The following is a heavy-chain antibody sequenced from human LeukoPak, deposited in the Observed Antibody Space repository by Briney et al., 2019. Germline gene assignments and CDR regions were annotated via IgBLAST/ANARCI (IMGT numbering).Heavy chain of an antibody. V-gene: IGHV3-7*01. CDR2: IKEDGSER. J-gene: IGHJ4*02. D-gene: IGHD1-26*01. Sequence: GGSLRLSCAASGFTFSHYWMSWVRQAPGKGLEWVANIKEDGSERNYVDSVKGRFTISRDNGKNSVYLQMDSLRAEDTAVYHCAHSGSYIDYLGQGTLVTVSS. CDR3: AHSGSYIDY. CDR1: GFTFSHYW.